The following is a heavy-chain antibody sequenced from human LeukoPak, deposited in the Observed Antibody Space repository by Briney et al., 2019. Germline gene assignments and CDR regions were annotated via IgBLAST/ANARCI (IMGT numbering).Heavy chain of an antibody. CDR3: ARGLSGSRMVWGVINY. J-gene: IGHJ4*02. CDR1: GGSISSGDYY. Sequence: SQTLSLTCTVSGGSISSGDYYWSWIRQPPGKGLEWIGYIYYSGSTYYNPSLKSRVTISVDTSKNQFSLKLSSVTAADTAVYYCARGLSGSRMVWGVINYWGQGTLVTVSS. D-gene: IGHD3-10*01. V-gene: IGHV4-30-4*01. CDR2: IYYSGST.